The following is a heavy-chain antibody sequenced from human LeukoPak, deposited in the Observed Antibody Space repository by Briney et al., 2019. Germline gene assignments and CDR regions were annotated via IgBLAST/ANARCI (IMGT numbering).Heavy chain of an antibody. J-gene: IGHJ6*03. CDR1: GGTFSRYA. CDR3: ARDWDYVGYMDV. CDR2: IIPSFGTA. D-gene: IGHD4-17*01. Sequence: SVRVSCKASGGTFSRYAISWVRQAPGQGLEWVGGIIPSFGTANYAQTFQGRVTITADESTSTAYMELSSLRSEDTAVYYCARDWDYVGYMDVWGKGTTVTVSS. V-gene: IGHV1-69*13.